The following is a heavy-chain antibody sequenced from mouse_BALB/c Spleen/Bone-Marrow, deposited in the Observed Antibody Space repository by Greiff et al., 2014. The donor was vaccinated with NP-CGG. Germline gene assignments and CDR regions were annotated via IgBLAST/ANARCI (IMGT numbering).Heavy chain of an antibody. J-gene: IGHJ4*01. V-gene: IGHV1-69*02. CDR2: IYPSDSYT. CDR1: GYTFTSYW. D-gene: IGHD1-1*01. Sequence: VKLVESGAELVRPGASVKLSCKASGYTFTSYWINWVKQRPGQGLEWIGNIYPSDSYTNYNQKFKDKATLTVDKSLSTAYMQLSSPTSEDSAVYYCTRLYGSTYVAYGMDYWGQGTSVTVSS. CDR3: TRLYGSTYVAYGMDY.